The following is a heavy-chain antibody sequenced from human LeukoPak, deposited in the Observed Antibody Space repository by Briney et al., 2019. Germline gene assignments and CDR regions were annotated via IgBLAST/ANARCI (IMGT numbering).Heavy chain of an antibody. Sequence: SQTLSLTCTVSGGSISSGGYYWSWIRQHPGKGLEWIGYIYYSGSTYYNPSLKTRVTISIDTSENQFYLKLSSVTAADTAVYYCATLSGGYSSGWEKPHFDYWGQGTLVTVSS. J-gene: IGHJ4*02. CDR1: GGSISSGGYY. D-gene: IGHD6-19*01. CDR2: IYYSGST. CDR3: ATLSGGYSSGWEKPHFDY. V-gene: IGHV4-31*03.